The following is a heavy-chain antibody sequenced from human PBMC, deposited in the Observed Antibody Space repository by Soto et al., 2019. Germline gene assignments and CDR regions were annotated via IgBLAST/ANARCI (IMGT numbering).Heavy chain of an antibody. Sequence: QVRLVQSGAEVKKPGASVKVSCKASGYTFTSYAMHWVRQAPGQRLEWMGWINAGNGNTKYSQKFQGRVTITRDTSASTAYMELSSLRSEDTAVYYCARTRESFKSYYYYGMDVWGQGTTVTVSS. CDR2: INAGNGNT. CDR3: ARTRESFKSYYYYGMDV. CDR1: GYTFTSYA. J-gene: IGHJ6*02. V-gene: IGHV1-3*01. D-gene: IGHD3-3*02.